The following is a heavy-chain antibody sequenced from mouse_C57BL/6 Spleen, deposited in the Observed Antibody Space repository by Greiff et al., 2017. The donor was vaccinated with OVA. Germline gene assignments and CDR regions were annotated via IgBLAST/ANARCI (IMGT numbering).Heavy chain of an antibody. D-gene: IGHD2-3*01. J-gene: IGHJ4*01. CDR1: GFSLTSYG. CDR2: IWSDGST. V-gene: IGHV2-6-1*01. CDR3: ARQIPLDGYFYYAMDY. Sequence: VQGVESGPGLVAPSQRLSITCTVSGFSLTSYGVHWVRQPPGKGLEWLVVIWSDGSTTYNSALKSRLSISKDNSKSQVFLKMNSLQTDDTAMYYCARQIPLDGYFYYAMDYWGQGTSVTVSS.